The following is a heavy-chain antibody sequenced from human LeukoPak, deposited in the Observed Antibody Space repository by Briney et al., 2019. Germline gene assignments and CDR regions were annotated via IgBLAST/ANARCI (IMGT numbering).Heavy chain of an antibody. D-gene: IGHD3-3*01. V-gene: IGHV3-64*01. CDR1: GFTFSSYA. J-gene: IGHJ4*02. Sequence: GGSLRLPCAASGFTFSSYAMHWVRQAPGKGLEYVSAISSNGGSTYYANSVKGRFTISRDNSKNTLYLQMGGLRAEDMAVYYCARGGYYDFWSGYYSDYWGQGTLVTVSS. CDR3: ARGGYYDFWSGYYSDY. CDR2: ISSNGGST.